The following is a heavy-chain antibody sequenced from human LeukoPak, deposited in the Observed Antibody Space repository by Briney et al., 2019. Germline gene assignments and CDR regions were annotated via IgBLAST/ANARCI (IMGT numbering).Heavy chain of an antibody. CDR1: GFSFSNYW. CDR3: VSAIRGSPIDY. V-gene: IGHV3-7*01. D-gene: IGHD3-10*01. J-gene: IGHJ4*02. CDR2: IKTDGSET. Sequence: GGSLRLSCAASGFSFSNYWMGWVRQAPGKGLACVANIKTDGSETYYVDSVKGRFTISRDNAKNSLFLQMNSLRAEDTAIYYCVSAIRGSPIDYWGQGTLVSAPS.